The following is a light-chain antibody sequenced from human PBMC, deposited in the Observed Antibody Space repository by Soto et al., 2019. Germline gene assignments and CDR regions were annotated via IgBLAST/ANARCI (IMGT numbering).Light chain of an antibody. J-gene: IGLJ2*01. CDR2: RNN. CDR1: SSNVGSYY. CDR3: AAWDDRLSGPGVV. V-gene: IGLV1-47*01. Sequence: QSVLTQPPSASGTPGQRVTISCSGSSSNVGSYYVYWYQQLPGTAPKLLIYRNNQRPSGVPDRFSGSKSGTSASLAISGLRSEAEAEYYCAAWDDRLSGPGVVFGGGTKLTVL.